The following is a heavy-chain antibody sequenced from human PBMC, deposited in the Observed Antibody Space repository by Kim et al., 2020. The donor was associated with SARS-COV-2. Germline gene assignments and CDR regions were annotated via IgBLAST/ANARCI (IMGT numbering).Heavy chain of an antibody. CDR3: ARGSFQQGFDP. V-gene: IGHV3-74*01. CDR2: IMSDGSDT. D-gene: IGHD6-13*01. J-gene: IGHJ5*02. Sequence: GGSLRLSCEASGFTFSSYWMNWVRQGPGKGLVWVSRIMSDGSDTHYADSVKGRFTISRDNAKNTLHLQLNSLGVEDTAIYYCARGSFQQGFDPWGQGTLVTVSS. CDR1: GFTFSSYW.